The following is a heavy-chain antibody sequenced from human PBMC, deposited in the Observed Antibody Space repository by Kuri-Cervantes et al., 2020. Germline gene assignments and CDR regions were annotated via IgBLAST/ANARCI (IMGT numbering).Heavy chain of an antibody. CDR3: ARGARIAAASLFCAFDI. Sequence: ASVKVSCKASGYTFTSYGISWVRQATGQGLEWMGWMNPNSGNTGYAQKFQGRVTMTRNTSISTAYMELSRLRSDDTAVYYCARGARIAAASLFCAFDIWGQGTMVTVSS. V-gene: IGHV1-8*02. CDR1: GYTFTSYG. D-gene: IGHD6-13*01. J-gene: IGHJ3*02. CDR2: MNPNSGNT.